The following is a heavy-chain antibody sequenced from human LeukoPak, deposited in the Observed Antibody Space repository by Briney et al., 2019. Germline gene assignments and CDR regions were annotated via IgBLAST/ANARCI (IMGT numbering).Heavy chain of an antibody. J-gene: IGHJ4*02. D-gene: IGHD1-1*01. Sequence: ASVKVSCKASGYTFTGYYMHWVRQAPGQGLEWMGWLNPNSGGTNYAQKFQGRVTMTRDTSISTAYMELSRLRSDDTAVYYCAREGVRGSYLEYWGQGTLVTVSS. CDR1: GYTFTGYY. CDR2: LNPNSGGT. CDR3: AREGVRGSYLEY. V-gene: IGHV1-2*02.